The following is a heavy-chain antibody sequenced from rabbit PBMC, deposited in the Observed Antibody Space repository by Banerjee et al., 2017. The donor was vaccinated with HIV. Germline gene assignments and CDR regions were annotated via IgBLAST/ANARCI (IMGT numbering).Heavy chain of an antibody. Sequence: QEQLEESGGDLVKPGASLTLTCTASGFSFSSYWICWVRQAPGKGLEWIACIYAGSSDYASWVNGRFTISRNTNQNTVTLQMTSLTAADTATYLCARENHGSCSPNLWGQGTLVTVS. CDR1: GFSFSSYW. CDR2: IYAGSS. J-gene: IGHJ4*01. V-gene: IGHV1S45*01. CDR3: ARENHGSCSPNL. D-gene: IGHD5-1*01.